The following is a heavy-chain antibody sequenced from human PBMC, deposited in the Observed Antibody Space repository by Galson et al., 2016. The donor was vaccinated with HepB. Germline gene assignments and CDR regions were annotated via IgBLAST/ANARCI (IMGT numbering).Heavy chain of an antibody. D-gene: IGHD6-19*01. V-gene: IGHV4-59*01. Sequence: SETLSLTCTVSGSSISSYYWHWIRLPTGKGLEWIGYVHNSGYTTYNPSLNGRVTISMDTSKNQFSLKLSSVTAADTAVYYCAREYSSFDYVGHGILVTVSS. CDR1: GSSISSYY. J-gene: IGHJ4*03. CDR3: AREYSSFDY. CDR2: VHNSGYT.